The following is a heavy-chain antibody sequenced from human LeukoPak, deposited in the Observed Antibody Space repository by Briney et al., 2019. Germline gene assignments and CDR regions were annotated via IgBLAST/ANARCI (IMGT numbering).Heavy chain of an antibody. CDR1: EFTFSSYE. CDR3: ATGDDYRTFDY. CDR2: ISSSGITI. Sequence: GGSLRLSCAASEFTFSSYEVHWVRQAPGKGLVWVSYISSSGITIYYADSVKGRFTISRDNAKNSLYLQMNSLRAEDTAVYYCATGDDYRTFDYWGQGTLVTVPS. D-gene: IGHD5-24*01. J-gene: IGHJ4*02. V-gene: IGHV3-48*03.